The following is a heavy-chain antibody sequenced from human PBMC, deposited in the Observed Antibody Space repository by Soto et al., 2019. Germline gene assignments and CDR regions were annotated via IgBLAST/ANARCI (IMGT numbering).Heavy chain of an antibody. CDR2: ISFEGSNK. CDR3: AKDAASYSSSSLGTLGFDY. J-gene: IGHJ4*02. D-gene: IGHD6-6*01. Sequence: QLVQSGGGVVQPGRSLRLSCAASGFTFSSYGMHWVRQAPGKGLEWVAVISFEGSNKFYADSVKGRFTISRDNSKNTVYQQMNSLRPEDTAVYYCAKDAASYSSSSLGTLGFDYWGQGTLVTVSS. V-gene: IGHV3-30*18. CDR1: GFTFSSYG.